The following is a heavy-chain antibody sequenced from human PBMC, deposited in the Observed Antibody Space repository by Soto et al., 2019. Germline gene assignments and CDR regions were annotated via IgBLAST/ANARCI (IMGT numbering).Heavy chain of an antibody. Sequence: QVQLQESGPGLVKPSQTLSLTCTVSGGSINSGGYYWSWIRQHPGKGLEWIGYIYYSGSTYYNPSLKSRLTISLDTSKNQFSLKLSSVTAADTAVYYCARDHPKSNQIMDVWGQGTTVTVSS. J-gene: IGHJ6*02. CDR3: ARDHPKSNQIMDV. CDR1: GGSINSGGYY. CDR2: IYYSGST. V-gene: IGHV4-31*03.